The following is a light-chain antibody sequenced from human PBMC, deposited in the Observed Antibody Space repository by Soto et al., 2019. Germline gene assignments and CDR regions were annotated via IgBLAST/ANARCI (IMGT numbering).Light chain of an antibody. J-gene: IGLJ1*01. CDR2: GTS. V-gene: IGLV1-40*01. CDR1: SSNIGAGYD. CDR3: QSYASSLSALYV. Sequence: QAVVTQPPSVSGAPGQRVTISCTGSSSNIGAGYDVHWYQQLPGTAPKLLIYGTSNRPSGVPDRFSGSKSGTSASLAITGLQAEDEADYYCQSYASSLSALYVFGTGTKLTVL.